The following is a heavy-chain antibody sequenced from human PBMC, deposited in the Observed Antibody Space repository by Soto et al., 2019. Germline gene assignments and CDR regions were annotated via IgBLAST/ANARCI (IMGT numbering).Heavy chain of an antibody. D-gene: IGHD6-13*01. CDR3: ARVLGTSWYVDNRFDP. J-gene: IGHJ5*02. CDR1: GYTFTSYG. CDR2: ISAYNGNT. V-gene: IGHV1-18*01. Sequence: ASVKVSCKASGYTFTSYGISWVRQAPGQGLEWMGWISAYNGNTNYAQKLQGRVTMTTDTSTSTAYMELRSLRSDDTAVYYCARVLGTSWYVDNRFDPWGQGTLVTVSS.